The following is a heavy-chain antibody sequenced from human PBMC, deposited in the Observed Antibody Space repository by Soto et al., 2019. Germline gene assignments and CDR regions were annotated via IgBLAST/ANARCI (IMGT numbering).Heavy chain of an antibody. CDR1: GYTFTGYY. D-gene: IGHD6-13*01. J-gene: IGHJ4*02. CDR3: ARGPSLAAADVLNLFFDY. Sequence: ASVKVSCKASGYTFTGYYMHWVRQAPGQGLEWMGWINPNSGGTNYAQKFQGRVTMTRDTSISTAYMGLSRLRSDDTAVYYCARGPSLAAADVLNLFFDYWGQGTLVTVSS. V-gene: IGHV1-2*02. CDR2: INPNSGGT.